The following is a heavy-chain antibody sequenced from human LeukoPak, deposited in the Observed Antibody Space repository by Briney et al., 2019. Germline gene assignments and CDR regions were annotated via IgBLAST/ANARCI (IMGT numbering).Heavy chain of an antibody. CDR3: AKVGTNFLRYHFDS. Sequence: GTSLRLSCAASGFTFGTYAMHWVRQAPGKGLEWEAVLSDDGNKEYYADSVKGRFTISRDNSKNTLYLQMNSLSAEDTAVYYCAKVGTNFLRYHFDSWGRGTLVTVSS. J-gene: IGHJ4*02. D-gene: IGHD1-1*01. V-gene: IGHV3-30-3*01. CDR1: GFTFGTYA. CDR2: LSDDGNKE.